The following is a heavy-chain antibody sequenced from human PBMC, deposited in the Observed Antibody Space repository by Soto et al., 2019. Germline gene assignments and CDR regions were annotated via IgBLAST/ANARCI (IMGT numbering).Heavy chain of an antibody. CDR2: ISGSGGST. CDR1: GFTFSSYA. Sequence: GGSLRLSCAASGFTFSSYAMSWVRQAPGKGLEWVSAISGSGGSTYYADSVKGRFTISRDNSKNTRYLQMNSLRAEDTAVYYCAIVLRRSGENGMDGWGQWVTVTGS. CDR3: AIVLRRSGENGMDG. V-gene: IGHV3-23*01. J-gene: IGHJ6*01. D-gene: IGHD6-25*01.